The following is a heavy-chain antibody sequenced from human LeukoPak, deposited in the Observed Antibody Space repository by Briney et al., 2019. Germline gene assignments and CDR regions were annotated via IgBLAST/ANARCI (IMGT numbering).Heavy chain of an antibody. CDR2: INPSGGST. D-gene: IGHD3-3*01. CDR3: ARGFFWSGYSRNGMDV. Sequence: ASVKVSCKASGYTFTSYYMHWVRQAPGQGLEWMGIINPSGGSTSYAQKFQGRVTMARDTSTSTVYMELSSLRSEDTAVYYCARGFFWSGYSRNGMDVWGQGTTVTVSS. CDR1: GYTFTSYY. J-gene: IGHJ6*02. V-gene: IGHV1-46*01.